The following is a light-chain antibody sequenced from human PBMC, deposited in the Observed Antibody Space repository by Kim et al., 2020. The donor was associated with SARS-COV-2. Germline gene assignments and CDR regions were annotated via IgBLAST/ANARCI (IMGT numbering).Light chain of an antibody. CDR1: SRDVGNYNL. CDR2: EVS. V-gene: IGLV2-23*02. J-gene: IGLJ2*01. Sequence: SVTISCTGTSRDVGNYNLVSWYQQRPGKAPNLIIFEVSKRPSGVSNRFSGSKSGDTASLTISGLQAEDESHYFCCSYAGSSTFVIFGGGTQLTVL. CDR3: CSYAGSSTFVI.